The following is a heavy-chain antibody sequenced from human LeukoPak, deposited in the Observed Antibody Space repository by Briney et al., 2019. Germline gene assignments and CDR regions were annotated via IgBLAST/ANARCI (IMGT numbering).Heavy chain of an antibody. CDR1: GFTFSSYW. CDR3: ARCSSYYGSGSYRGSYDY. J-gene: IGHJ4*02. V-gene: IGHV3-74*01. CDR2: INSDGSST. D-gene: IGHD3-10*01. Sequence: GGSLRLSCAASGFTFSSYWMHWVRQAPGKGLVWVSRINSDGSSTSYADSVKGRFTISRDNAKNTLYLQMNSLRAEDTAVYYCARCSSYYGSGSYRGSYDYWGQGTLVTVSS.